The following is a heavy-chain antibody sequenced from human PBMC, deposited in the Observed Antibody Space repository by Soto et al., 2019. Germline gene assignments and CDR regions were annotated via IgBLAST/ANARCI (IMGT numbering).Heavy chain of an antibody. Sequence: GGSLRLSCAASGFTFSSYGMNWVRQAPGKGLEWVSYISSSSSTIYYADSVKGRFTISRDNAKNSLYLQMNSLRDEDTAVYYCAREAAVPLNWFDPWGQGTLVTVSS. J-gene: IGHJ5*02. V-gene: IGHV3-48*02. CDR2: ISSSSSTI. D-gene: IGHD6-6*01. CDR3: AREAAVPLNWFDP. CDR1: GFTFSSYG.